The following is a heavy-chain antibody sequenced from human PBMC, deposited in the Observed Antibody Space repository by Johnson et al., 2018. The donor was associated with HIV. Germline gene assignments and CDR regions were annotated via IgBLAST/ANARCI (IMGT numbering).Heavy chain of an antibody. V-gene: IGHV3-30*02. J-gene: IGHJ3*01. D-gene: IGHD2-2*02. CDR2: IRYDGSNK. Sequence: QVQLVESGGGLIQPGGSLRLSCAASGFTFSSYGMHWVRQAPGKGLEWVAFIRYDGSNKYYADSVKGRFTISRDNSKDTLYLQMNSLRAEDTALYYCARDLGGPIPLDAFAVWGQGTMVAVSS. CDR3: ARDLGGPIPLDAFAV. CDR1: GFTFSSYG.